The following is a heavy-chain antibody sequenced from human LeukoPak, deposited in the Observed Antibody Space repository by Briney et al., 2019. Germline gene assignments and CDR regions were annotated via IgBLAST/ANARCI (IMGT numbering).Heavy chain of an antibody. J-gene: IGHJ4*02. CDR2: ISYDGSNK. Sequence: PGGSLRLSCAASGFTFSDYYMSWIRQAPGKGLEWVAVISYDGSNKYYADSVKGRFTISRDTSKSTLYLQMNSLRDEDTAVYYCAKYGSGTYYNVLYWGQGTLVTVSS. CDR1: GFTFSDYY. CDR3: AKYGSGTYYNVLY. V-gene: IGHV3-30*18. D-gene: IGHD3-10*01.